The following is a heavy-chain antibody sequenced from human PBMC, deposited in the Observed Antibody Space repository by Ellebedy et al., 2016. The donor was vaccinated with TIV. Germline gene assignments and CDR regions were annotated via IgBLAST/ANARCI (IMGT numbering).Heavy chain of an antibody. D-gene: IGHD3-10*01. J-gene: IGHJ4*02. CDR1: GSTFGDYA. CDR3: TRPPGKGYYFDY. CDR2: IRSKAYGGTT. V-gene: IGHV3-49*03. Sequence: PGGSLRLSCTASGSTFGDYAMSWFRQAPGKGLEWVGFIRSKAYGGTTEYAASVKGRFTISSDDSKSIAYLQMNSLKTEDTAVYYCTRPPGKGYYFDYWGQGTLVTVSS.